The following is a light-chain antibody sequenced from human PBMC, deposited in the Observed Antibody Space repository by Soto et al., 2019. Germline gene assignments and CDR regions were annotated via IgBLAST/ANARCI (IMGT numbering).Light chain of an antibody. CDR3: QQYNSWPRA. Sequence: EIVVTQSPGTLSVSPGERATLSCRASQSVSSNLAWYQQKPGQAPRLLIYGASTRATGIPARFSGSGSGTEFTLTISSLQSEDFAVYYCQQYNSWPRAFGQGTKLEIK. CDR1: QSVSSN. CDR2: GAS. V-gene: IGKV3-15*01. J-gene: IGKJ2*01.